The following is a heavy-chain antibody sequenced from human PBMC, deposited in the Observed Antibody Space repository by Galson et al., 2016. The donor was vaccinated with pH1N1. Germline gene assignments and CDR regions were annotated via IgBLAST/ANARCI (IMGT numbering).Heavy chain of an antibody. CDR1: GASFSSRNW. Sequence: SETLSLTCVVSGASFSSRNWWSWIRQTPGKGLEWIGDISHGGSANYNPSLKSRVTTSIDTSKNHFSLKLTSVTAADTAIYYCARYSSGFYGAAVQGFDPWGQGTLVTVSS. CDR2: ISHGGSA. J-gene: IGHJ5*02. CDR3: ARYSSGFYGAAVQGFDP. D-gene: IGHD6-19*01. V-gene: IGHV4/OR15-8*01.